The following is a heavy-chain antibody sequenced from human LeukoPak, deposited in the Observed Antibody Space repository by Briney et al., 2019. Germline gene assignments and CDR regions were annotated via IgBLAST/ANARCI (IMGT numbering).Heavy chain of an antibody. D-gene: IGHD3-16*01. CDR3: AKDESTGGFAPGYFYGMGV. CDR2: ISWNGTTT. CDR1: GFTFDDYA. V-gene: IGHV3-9*01. Sequence: GRSLRLFCVVSGFTFDDYAMHWVRQAPGKGLEWVSRISWNGTTTEYADSVKGRFTISRDSAKNSLYLQMDSLRVEDTGLYYCAKDESTGGFAPGYFYGMGVWGQGTTVTVSS. J-gene: IGHJ6*02.